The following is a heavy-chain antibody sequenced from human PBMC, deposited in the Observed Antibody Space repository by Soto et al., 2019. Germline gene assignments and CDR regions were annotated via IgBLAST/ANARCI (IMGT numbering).Heavy chain of an antibody. CDR1: GFTFTSYS. V-gene: IGHV3-48*01. CDR2: IRGTT. CDR3: ARDDSFAFDS. J-gene: IGHJ3*02. D-gene: IGHD2-21*01. Sequence: GGSLRLSCAASGFTFTSYSMNWVRQAPGKGLEWVSYIRGTTHYADSVKGRFTISRDNARSSLYLQMNSLRADDTAVYYCARDDSFAFDSWGQGTMVSVAS.